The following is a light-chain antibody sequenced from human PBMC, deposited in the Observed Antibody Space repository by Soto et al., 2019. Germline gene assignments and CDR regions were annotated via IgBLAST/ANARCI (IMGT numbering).Light chain of an antibody. J-gene: IGKJ5*01. V-gene: IGKV3-11*01. CDR2: DAS. CDR1: QSVIYY. CDR3: QQRSRWPPIT. Sequence: EIGLTRSPATLSLSPGERSTLSFRASQSVIYYLAWYQQKPGQAPRLLIYDASNRATGIPARFSGSRSGTDFTLTISSLEPEDFAVYYCQQRSRWPPITFGQGTRLEIK.